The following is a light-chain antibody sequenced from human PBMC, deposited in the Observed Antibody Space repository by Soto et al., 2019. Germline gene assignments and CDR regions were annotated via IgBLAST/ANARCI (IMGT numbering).Light chain of an antibody. CDR2: DAS. CDR3: QQRRT. J-gene: IGKJ4*01. Sequence: EIVLTQSPATLSLSPGERATLSCRASQSVSSYLAWYQQKPGQAPRLLIYDASNRATGIPARFSGSGSGTDFTRTISGLVPEDFAVYYCQQRRTFGGGTKVEIK. V-gene: IGKV3-11*01. CDR1: QSVSSY.